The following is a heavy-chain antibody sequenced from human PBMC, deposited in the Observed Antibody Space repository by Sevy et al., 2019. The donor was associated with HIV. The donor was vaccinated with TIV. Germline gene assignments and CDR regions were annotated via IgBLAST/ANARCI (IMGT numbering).Heavy chain of an antibody. Sequence: SETLSLTCAVSGGSISSGGYSWSWIRQPPGKGLEWIGYIYHSGSTYYNPSLKSRVTISVDRSKNQFSLKLSSVTAAETAVYYCARDSGDYGDYRFDYWGQGTLVTVSS. J-gene: IGHJ4*02. CDR2: IYHSGST. V-gene: IGHV4-30-2*01. CDR3: ARDSGDYGDYRFDY. CDR1: GGSISSGGYS. D-gene: IGHD4-17*01.